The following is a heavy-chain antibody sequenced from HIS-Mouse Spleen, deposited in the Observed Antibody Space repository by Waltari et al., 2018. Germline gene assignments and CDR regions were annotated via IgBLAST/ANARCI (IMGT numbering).Heavy chain of an antibody. D-gene: IGHD6-13*01. CDR1: GGSISSSSYY. CDR3: AREIPYSSSWYDWYFAL. J-gene: IGHJ2*01. V-gene: IGHV4-39*07. CDR2: IYYSGRP. Sequence: QLQLQESGPGLVKPSETLSLTCTVSGGSISSSSYYWGWIRQPPGKGLEWIGSIYYSGRPYYHPSLKRRVTISVDTSKNQFSLKLSSVTAADTAVYYCAREIPYSSSWYDWYFALWGRGTLVTVSS.